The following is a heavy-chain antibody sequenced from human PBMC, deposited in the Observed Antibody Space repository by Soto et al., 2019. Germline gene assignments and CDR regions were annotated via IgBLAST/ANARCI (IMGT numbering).Heavy chain of an antibody. V-gene: IGHV3-13*01. Sequence: PGGSLRLSLAAPWFTFHSYDIPWGPPATGKGLVWVSAIGTAGDTYYPGSVKGRFTISRENAKNSLYLQMNSLRAGDTAVYYCARAGCSGGSCYAPYYYYMDVWGKGTTVTVSS. CDR3: ARAGCSGGSCYAPYYYYMDV. D-gene: IGHD2-15*01. CDR2: IGTAGDT. CDR1: WFTFHSYD. J-gene: IGHJ6*03.